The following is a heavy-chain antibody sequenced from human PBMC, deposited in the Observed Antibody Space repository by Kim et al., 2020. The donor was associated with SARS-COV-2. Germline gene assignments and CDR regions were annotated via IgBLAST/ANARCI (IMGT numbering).Heavy chain of an antibody. CDR2: INHSGST. D-gene: IGHD3-16*02. J-gene: IGHJ5*02. CDR3: ARGRYDYVWGSYRFNWFDP. V-gene: IGHV4-34*01. Sequence: SETLSLTCAVYGVSFRGYYWSWIRQPPGKWLEWIGDINHSGSTNYNPSLKSRVTISVDTSKNQLSLKLSSVTAADTAVYYCARGRYDYVWGSYRFNWFDPWGQGTLVTVSS. CDR1: GVSFRGYY.